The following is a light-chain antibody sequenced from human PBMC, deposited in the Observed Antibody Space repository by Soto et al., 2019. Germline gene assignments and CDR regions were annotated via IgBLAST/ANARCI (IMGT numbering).Light chain of an antibody. Sequence: DIQMTQSPSTLSASVGDRVTITCRASQSINNWLAWYQQKPGKAPKLLLYEASGLESGVPSRFSGSGAGTEFTLTVSSLQPNDFATYYCQHYNSYSPAFGQVTKVEIK. CDR3: QHYNSYSPA. J-gene: IGKJ1*01. CDR1: QSINNW. CDR2: EAS. V-gene: IGKV1-5*03.